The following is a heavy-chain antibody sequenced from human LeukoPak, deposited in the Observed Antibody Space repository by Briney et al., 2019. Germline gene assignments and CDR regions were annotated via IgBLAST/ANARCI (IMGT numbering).Heavy chain of an antibody. CDR2: IWYDGSNK. CDR1: GFTISSYG. J-gene: IGHJ4*02. CDR3: ARGRVYSYDLDY. D-gene: IGHD5-18*01. V-gene: IGHV3-33*01. Sequence: GGSLRLSCAASGFTISSYGMHWVRKAPGKGLEWVAVIWYDGSNKYYADSVKGRFTISRDNSKNTLYLQMNSLRAEDTAVYYCARGRVYSYDLDYWGQGTLVTVSS.